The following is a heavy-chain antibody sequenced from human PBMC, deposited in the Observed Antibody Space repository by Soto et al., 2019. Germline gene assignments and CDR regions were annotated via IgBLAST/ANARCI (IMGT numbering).Heavy chain of an antibody. CDR1: GFTFSNYG. V-gene: IGHV3-30*18. Sequence: QVQLVESGGGVVQPGTSLRLSCAASGFTFSNYGMHWVRQAPGKGLEWVTLISYDGSNKYYADSVKGRFTISRDSSKNTLYPQMNSLRAEDTAVYYCAKGYCSGGSCYSPFDYWGQGTLVTVSS. J-gene: IGHJ4*02. CDR3: AKGYCSGGSCYSPFDY. D-gene: IGHD2-15*01. CDR2: ISYDGSNK.